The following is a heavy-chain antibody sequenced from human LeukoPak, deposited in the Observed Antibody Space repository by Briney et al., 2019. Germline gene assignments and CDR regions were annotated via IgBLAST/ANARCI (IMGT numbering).Heavy chain of an antibody. V-gene: IGHV3-30*18. D-gene: IGHD6-6*01. CDR1: GFTFSSYG. CDR3: AKDFGPVLSIAARLYYYGMDV. Sequence: GRSLRLSCAASGFTFSSYGMHWVRQAPGKGLEWVAVISYDGSNKYYADSVKGRFTISRDNSKNTLYLQMNSLRAEDTAVYYCAKDFGPVLSIAARLYYYGMDVWGQGTTVTVSS. J-gene: IGHJ6*02. CDR2: ISYDGSNK.